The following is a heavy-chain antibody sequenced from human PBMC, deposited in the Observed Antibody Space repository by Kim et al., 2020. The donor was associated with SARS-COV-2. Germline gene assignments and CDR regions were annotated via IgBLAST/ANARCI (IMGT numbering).Heavy chain of an antibody. CDR3: ARDRTVAVAGPMGTYYYGMDV. Sequence: FTISRDNAKNSLYLQMNSLRAEDTAVYYCARDRTVAVAGPMGTYYYGMDVWGQGTTVTVSS. J-gene: IGHJ6*02. V-gene: IGHV3-11*06. D-gene: IGHD6-19*01.